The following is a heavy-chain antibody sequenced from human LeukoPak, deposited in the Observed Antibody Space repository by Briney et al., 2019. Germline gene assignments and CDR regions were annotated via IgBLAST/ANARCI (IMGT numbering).Heavy chain of an antibody. D-gene: IGHD4-23*01. CDR2: IYYSGST. CDR3: ARATTVVTPSSRRAFDI. Sequence: PSETLSLTCTVSGGSISSYCWSWIRQPPGKGLEWIGYIYYSGSTNYNPSLKSRVTISVDTSKNQFSPKLSSVTAADTAVYYCARATTVVTPSSRRAFDICGQGTMVTVSS. CDR1: GGSISSYC. J-gene: IGHJ3*02. V-gene: IGHV4-59*01.